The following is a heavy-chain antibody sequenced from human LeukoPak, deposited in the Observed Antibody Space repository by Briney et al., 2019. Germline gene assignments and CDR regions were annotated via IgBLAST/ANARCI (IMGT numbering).Heavy chain of an antibody. Sequence: SETLSLTCAVSGGSISSSNWWSWVRQPPGKGLEWIGEIYHSGSTNYNPSLKSRVTISVDTSKNQFSLKLSSVTAADTAVYYCARVQHAYYDSVGAFDIWGQGTMVTVSS. V-gene: IGHV4-4*02. D-gene: IGHD3-22*01. CDR2: IYHSGST. J-gene: IGHJ3*02. CDR1: GGSISSSNW. CDR3: ARVQHAYYDSVGAFDI.